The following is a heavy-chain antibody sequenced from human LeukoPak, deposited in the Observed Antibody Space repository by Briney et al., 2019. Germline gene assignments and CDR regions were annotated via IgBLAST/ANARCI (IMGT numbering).Heavy chain of an antibody. V-gene: IGHV6-1*01. Sequence: SQTLPLTCAISGDSVSSNSAAWNWIRQSPSRGLEWLGRTYYRSKWYNDYAVSVKSRIIIKSDTSKNQFSLQLNSVTPEDTAVYFCAREHKESSSWYYNWFDPWGQGTLVTVSS. D-gene: IGHD6-13*01. CDR2: TYYRSKWYN. CDR1: GDSVSSNSAA. J-gene: IGHJ5*02. CDR3: AREHKESSSWYYNWFDP.